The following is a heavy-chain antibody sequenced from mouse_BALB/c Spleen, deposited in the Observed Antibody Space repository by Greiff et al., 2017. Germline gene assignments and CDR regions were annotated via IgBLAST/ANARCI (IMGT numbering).Heavy chain of an antibody. CDR1: GYTFTSYW. CDR2: INPSTGYT. Sequence: VQLQQSGAELAKPGASVKMSCKASGYTFTSYWMHWVKQRPGQGLEWIGYINPSTGYTEYNQKFKDKATLTADKSSSTAYMQLSSLTSEDSAVYYCARSYGHYYAMDYWGQGTSVTVSS. D-gene: IGHD1-2*01. V-gene: IGHV1-7*01. J-gene: IGHJ4*01. CDR3: ARSYGHYYAMDY.